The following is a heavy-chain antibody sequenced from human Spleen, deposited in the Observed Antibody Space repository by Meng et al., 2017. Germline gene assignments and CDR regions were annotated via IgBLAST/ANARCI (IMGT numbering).Heavy chain of an antibody. CDR1: GGSISSGGYY. CDR2: IHTSGNT. D-gene: IGHD2-15*01. J-gene: IGHJ4*02. CDR3: ARCGGSSHSTRFPRGYFDY. Sequence: SETLSLTCTVSGGSISSGGYYWTSIRQPAGKGLEWIGRIHTSGNTFYNPSLKSRVTISLDTSENQFSLRLSSVTAADTAVYYCARCGGSSHSTRFPRGYFDYWGQGTLVTVSS. V-gene: IGHV4-61*02.